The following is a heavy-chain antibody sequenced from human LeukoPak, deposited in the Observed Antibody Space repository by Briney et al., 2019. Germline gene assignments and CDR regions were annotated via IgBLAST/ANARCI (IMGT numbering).Heavy chain of an antibody. CDR3: ARHIGGYSYYGMDV. CDR2: IYTSGST. D-gene: IGHD3-10*01. V-gene: IGHV4-61*02. Sequence: SETLSLTCTVSGVSISSGSYYWSWIRQPAGKGLEWIGRIYTSGSTNYNPSLKSRVTLLVDTSKNQFSLKLSSVTAAADTAVYYCARHIGGYSYYGMDVWGQGTTVTVSS. CDR1: GVSISSGSYY. J-gene: IGHJ6*02.